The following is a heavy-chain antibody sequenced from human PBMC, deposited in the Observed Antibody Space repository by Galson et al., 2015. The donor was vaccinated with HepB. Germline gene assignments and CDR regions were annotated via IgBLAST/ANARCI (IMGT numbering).Heavy chain of an antibody. J-gene: IGHJ4*02. CDR2: ISYDGSNK. CDR1: GFTFSSYA. CDR3: AKEAGTMIVVVITEEIDY. Sequence: SLRLSCAASGFTFSSYAMHWVRQAPGKGLEWVAVISYDGSNKYYADSVKGRFTISRDNSKNTLYLQMNSLRAEDTAVYYCAKEAGTMIVVVITEEIDYWGQGTLVTVSS. D-gene: IGHD3-22*01. V-gene: IGHV3-30*04.